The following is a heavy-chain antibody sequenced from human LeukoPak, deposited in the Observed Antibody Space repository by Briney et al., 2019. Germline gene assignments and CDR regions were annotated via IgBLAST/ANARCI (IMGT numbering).Heavy chain of an antibody. CDR3: AKIPPIYCSGGSYYSVDY. V-gene: IGHV3-23*01. D-gene: IGHD2-15*01. J-gene: IGHJ4*02. CDR2: ISGSGGST. CDR1: GFTFSSYA. Sequence: PGGSLRLSCAASGFTFSSYAMSWVRQAPGKGLEWVSAISGSGGSTYYADSVKGRFTISRDNSKNTLYLQMNSLRAEDTAVYYCAKIPPIYCSGGSYYSVDYWGQGTLVTVSS.